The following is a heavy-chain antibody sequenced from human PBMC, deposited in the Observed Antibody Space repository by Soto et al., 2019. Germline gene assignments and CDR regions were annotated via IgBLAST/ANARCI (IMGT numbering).Heavy chain of an antibody. CDR2: ISYDGSNK. V-gene: IGHV3-30*18. D-gene: IGHD2-2*01. Sequence: PGGSLRLSCAASGFTFSSYGMHWVRQAPGKGLEWVAVISYDGSNKYYADSVKGRFTISRDNSKNTLYLQMNSLRAEDTAVYYCAKDLAYCSSTSCYVYYYYGMDVWGQGTTVTVSS. J-gene: IGHJ6*02. CDR3: AKDLAYCSSTSCYVYYYYGMDV. CDR1: GFTFSSYG.